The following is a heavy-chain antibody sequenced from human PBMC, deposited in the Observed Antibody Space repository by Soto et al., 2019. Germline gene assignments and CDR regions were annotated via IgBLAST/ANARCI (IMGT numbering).Heavy chain of an antibody. Sequence: VPLVESGGGLVQPGRSLRLSCAAFGFTFEDSAMHWIRQSPGKGLEWVAGINWNGGSVGYADSVKGRFTISRDNANNSLFLQMDSLRPEDTALYYCAKGRGALAVVSNWFDPWGQGTLVTVSS. D-gene: IGHD2-2*01. J-gene: IGHJ5*02. CDR3: AKGRGALAVVSNWFDP. CDR2: INWNGGSV. V-gene: IGHV3-9*01. CDR1: GFTFEDSA.